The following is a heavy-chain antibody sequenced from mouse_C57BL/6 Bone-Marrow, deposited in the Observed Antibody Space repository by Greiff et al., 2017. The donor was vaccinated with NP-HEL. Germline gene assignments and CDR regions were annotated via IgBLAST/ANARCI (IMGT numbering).Heavy chain of an antibody. Sequence: QVQLQQPGAELVMPGASVKLSCKASGYTFTSYWMHWVKQRPGQGLEWIGEIDPSDSYTNYNQKFKGKSTLTVDKSSRTAYMQLSSLTSEDSAVYYCAREGITTGFDYWGQGTTLTVSS. J-gene: IGHJ2*01. V-gene: IGHV1-69*01. CDR3: AREGITTGFDY. CDR1: GYTFTSYW. CDR2: IDPSDSYT. D-gene: IGHD1-1*01.